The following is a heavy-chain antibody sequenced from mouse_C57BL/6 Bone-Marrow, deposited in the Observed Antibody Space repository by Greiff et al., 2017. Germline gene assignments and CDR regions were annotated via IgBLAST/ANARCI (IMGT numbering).Heavy chain of an antibody. CDR1: GYTFTNYW. CDR2: IYPGGGYT. J-gene: IGHJ1*03. Sequence: VQLVESGAELVRPGTSVKMSCKASGYTFTNYWIGWAKQRPGHGLEWIGDIYPGGGYTNYNEKFKGKATLTADKSSSTAYMQFSSLTSEDSAIYYCASGSSYGYWYFDVWGTGTTVTVSS. CDR3: ASGSSYGYWYFDV. D-gene: IGHD1-1*01. V-gene: IGHV1-63*01.